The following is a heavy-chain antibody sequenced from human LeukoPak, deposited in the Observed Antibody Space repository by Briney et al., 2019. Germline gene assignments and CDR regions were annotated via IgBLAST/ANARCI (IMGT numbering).Heavy chain of an antibody. J-gene: IGHJ4*02. CDR2: ISGGSDYT. CDR3: VGGFTTSAQY. CDR1: DFSFSIDA. V-gene: IGHV3-23*01. D-gene: IGHD6-25*01. Sequence: GGSLRLSCAASDFSFSIDAMSSVRQAPGKGLEWVSTISGGSDYTYYADSVKGRFTISRDNSKNTVYVQMDSLRAEDTAVYYCVGGFTTSAQYWGQGTLVTVSS.